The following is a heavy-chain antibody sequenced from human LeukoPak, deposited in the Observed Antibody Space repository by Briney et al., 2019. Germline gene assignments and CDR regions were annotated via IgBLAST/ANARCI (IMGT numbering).Heavy chain of an antibody. Sequence: GGSLGLSCAASGFTFSSYSMNWVRQAPGKGLEWVSAISCSSSYNYYADSVKGRFTISRDNAKNSLHLQMNSLRAEDTAVYSRVKVQVGIGVDYWGQGTLVTVSS. CDR1: GFTFSSYS. CDR3: VKVQVGIGVDY. V-gene: IGHV3-21*01. CDR2: ISCSSSYN. J-gene: IGHJ4*02. D-gene: IGHD1-26*01.